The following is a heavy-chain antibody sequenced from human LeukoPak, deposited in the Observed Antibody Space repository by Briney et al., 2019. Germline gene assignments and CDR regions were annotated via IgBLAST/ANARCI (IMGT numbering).Heavy chain of an antibody. CDR3: AREVNYGDYGDNAFDI. CDR1: GGSISSSNW. CDR2: IYHSGST. J-gene: IGHJ3*02. Sequence: SGTLSLTCAVSGGSISSSNWWSWVRQPPGKGLEWIGEIYHSGSTNYNPSLKSRVTISVDKSKNQFSLKLSSVTAADTAVYYCAREVNYGDYGDNAFDIWGQGTMVTVSS. D-gene: IGHD4-17*01. V-gene: IGHV4-4*02.